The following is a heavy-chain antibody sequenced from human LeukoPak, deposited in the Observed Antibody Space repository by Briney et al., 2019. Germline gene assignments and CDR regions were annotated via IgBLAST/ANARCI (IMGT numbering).Heavy chain of an antibody. CDR3: AREGGGIAAAGTCFDY. V-gene: IGHV1-69*04. CDR1: GGTFSSYA. D-gene: IGHD6-13*01. CDR2: IIPILGIA. J-gene: IGHJ4*02. Sequence: GASVKVSCKASGGTFSSYAISWVRQAPGQGLEWMGRIIPILGIANYAQKFQGRVTITADKSTSTAYMELSGLRSEDTAVYYCAREGGGIAAAGTCFDYWGQGTLVTVSS.